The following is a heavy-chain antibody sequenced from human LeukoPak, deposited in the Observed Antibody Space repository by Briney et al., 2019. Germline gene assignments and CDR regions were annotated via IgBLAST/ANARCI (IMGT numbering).Heavy chain of an antibody. J-gene: IGHJ4*02. V-gene: IGHV3-11*01. CDR3: ARGAAALYGEEGYFDY. CDR1: GFMFSDEY. Sequence: GGSLRLSCAAPGFMFSDEYMSWIRQAPGKGLEWVSYISNSGDFIAYADSVKGRFTISRDNAKNSLFLQMNSLKTEDTAVYYCARGAAALYGEEGYFDYWGQGTLVTVSS. CDR2: ISNSGDFI. D-gene: IGHD4-17*01.